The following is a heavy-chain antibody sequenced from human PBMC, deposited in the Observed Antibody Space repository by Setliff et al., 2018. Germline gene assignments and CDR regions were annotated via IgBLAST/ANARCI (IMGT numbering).Heavy chain of an antibody. CDR2: IVVGSGNT. Sequence: SVKVSCKASGFTFSSSTVQWVRQARGQCLEWIGWIVVGSGNTNYAQKFQERVTITRDMSTNTAYMELSSLRSDDTAVYYCAAERYSGGSCCWFDPWGQGTLVTVSS. CDR3: AAERYSGGSCCWFDP. CDR1: GFTFSSST. V-gene: IGHV1-58*01. J-gene: IGHJ5*02. D-gene: IGHD2-15*01.